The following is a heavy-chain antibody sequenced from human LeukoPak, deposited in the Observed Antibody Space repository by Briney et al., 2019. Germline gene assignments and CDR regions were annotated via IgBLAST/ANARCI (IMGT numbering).Heavy chain of an antibody. CDR3: ARGRDYYDSTGFDY. V-gene: IGHV3-21*01. CDR1: GFPFSSYS. CDR2: ISSSSSYI. J-gene: IGHJ4*02. D-gene: IGHD3-22*01. Sequence: GGSLRLSCAASGFPFSSYSMNWVRQAPGKGLEWVSSISSSSSYIYYADSVKGRFTISRDNAKNSLYLQMNSLRAEDTAVYYCARGRDYYDSTGFDYWGQGTLVTVSS.